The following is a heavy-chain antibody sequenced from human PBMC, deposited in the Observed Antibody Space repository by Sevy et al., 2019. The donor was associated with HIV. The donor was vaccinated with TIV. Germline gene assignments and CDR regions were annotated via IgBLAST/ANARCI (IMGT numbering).Heavy chain of an antibody. J-gene: IGHJ6*02. CDR2: IYISGTA. Sequence: SETLSLTCTVSGGSINNYWWGWIRQPAGKGLEWIGRIYISGTADYNSSLKSRVTMSVDTAGNQFSLKMSSVTSADTAVYFCARDDQDSWSGYYKVQYQYIMDVWGQGTTVTVSS. V-gene: IGHV4-4*07. D-gene: IGHD3-3*01. CDR1: GGSINNYW. CDR3: ARDDQDSWSGYYKVQYQYIMDV.